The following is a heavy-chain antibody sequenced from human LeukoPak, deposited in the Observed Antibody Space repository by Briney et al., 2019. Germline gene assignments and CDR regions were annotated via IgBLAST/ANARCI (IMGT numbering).Heavy chain of an antibody. CDR1: GFTFSSYS. CDR2: ISSSSSYI. D-gene: IGHD6-6*01. J-gene: IGHJ4*02. Sequence: KPGGSLRLSRAASGFTFSSYSMNWVRQAPGKGLEWVSSISSSSSYIYYADSVKGRFTISRDNAKNSLYLQMNSLRAEDTAVYYCARDLLPVGIAARGDYWGQGTLVTVSS. V-gene: IGHV3-21*01. CDR3: ARDLLPVGIAARGDY.